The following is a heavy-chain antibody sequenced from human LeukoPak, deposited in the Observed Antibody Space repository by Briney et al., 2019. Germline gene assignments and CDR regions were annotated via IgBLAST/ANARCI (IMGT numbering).Heavy chain of an antibody. J-gene: IGHJ4*02. CDR1: GGSISRFY. CDR3: TRGAGWLIDY. V-gene: IGHV4-59*01. Sequence: PSETLSLTCTVSGGSISRFYWSWIRQPPGKGLEWIGYFHNSGTSTCNPSLKSRVTISADTSKNQFSLKLNSLTTADTAVYYCTRGAGWLIDYWGQGILVTVSS. CDR2: FHNSGTS. D-gene: IGHD3-16*01.